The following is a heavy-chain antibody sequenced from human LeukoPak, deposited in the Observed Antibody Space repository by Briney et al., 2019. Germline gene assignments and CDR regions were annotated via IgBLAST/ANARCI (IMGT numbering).Heavy chain of an antibody. CDR1: GYTFTGYY. CDR2: INPNSGGT. D-gene: IGHD4-11*01. Sequence: ASVKLSCKASGYTFTGYYMHWVRQAPGQGVEWMGWINPNSGGTNYAQKFQGGVTMTRDTSISTAYMELSRVRSDATAVYYCARERLQFRDWFAPWGQGTLVTVSS. CDR3: ARERLQFRDWFAP. J-gene: IGHJ5*02. V-gene: IGHV1-2*02.